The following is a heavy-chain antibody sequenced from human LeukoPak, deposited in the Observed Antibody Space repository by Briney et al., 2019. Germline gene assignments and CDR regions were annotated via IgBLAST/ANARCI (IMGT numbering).Heavy chain of an antibody. Sequence: SETLSLTCTVSGGSISSYYWSWIRQPPGKGLEWIGSIYYSGSTYYNPSLKSRVTISVDTSKNQFSLKLSSVTAADTAVYYCARGYGPSSGYYGYWGQGTLVTVSS. CDR2: IYYSGST. V-gene: IGHV4-39*07. D-gene: IGHD3-22*01. CDR1: GGSISSYY. J-gene: IGHJ4*02. CDR3: ARGYGPSSGYYGY.